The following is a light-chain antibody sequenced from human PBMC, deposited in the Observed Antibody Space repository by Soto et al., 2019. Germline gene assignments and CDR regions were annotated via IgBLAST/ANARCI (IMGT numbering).Light chain of an antibody. CDR3: SSYTSSSTDYV. Sequence: QSALTQPASVSGSPGQSITISCTGTSSDVGGYNYVSWYQQHPGKAPKLMIYEVNNRPSEVSNRFSGSKSGNTASLTISGLQAEDEAHYYCSSYTSSSTDYVFGTGTKVTVL. CDR1: SSDVGGYNY. J-gene: IGLJ1*01. CDR2: EVN. V-gene: IGLV2-14*01.